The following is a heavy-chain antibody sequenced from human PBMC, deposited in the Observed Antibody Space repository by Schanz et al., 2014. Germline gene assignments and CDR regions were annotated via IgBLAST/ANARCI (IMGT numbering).Heavy chain of an antibody. Sequence: EVHLLESGGGLVKPGGSLRLSCGVSGFTASSHSMNWVRQAPGKGLEWVSYVSRSTPDIYYADSVKGRFTMSRDNAKNSVFLQMNSLRAEDTAVYYCVRDSFFAFDYWGQGTLVTVSS. CDR3: VRDSFFAFDY. J-gene: IGHJ4*02. CDR1: GFTASSHS. CDR2: VSRSTPDI. D-gene: IGHD3-3*01. V-gene: IGHV3-21*01.